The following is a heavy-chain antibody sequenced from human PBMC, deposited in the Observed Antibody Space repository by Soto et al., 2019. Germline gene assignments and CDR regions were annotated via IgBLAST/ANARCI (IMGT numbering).Heavy chain of an antibody. CDR3: ARAITQERRFDY. D-gene: IGHD1-26*01. CDR1: GGTFNSYA. V-gene: IGHV1-69*13. Sequence: SRKVSCTASGGTFNSYAISWVRQAPGQGLEWMGGIIPIFGTANYAQKFQGRVTITADESTSTAYMELSSLRSEDTAVYYCARAITQERRFDYWGQGTLVTVSS. J-gene: IGHJ4*02. CDR2: IIPIFGTA.